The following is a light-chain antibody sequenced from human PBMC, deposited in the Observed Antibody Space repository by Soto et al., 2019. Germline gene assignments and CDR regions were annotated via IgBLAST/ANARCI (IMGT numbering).Light chain of an antibody. CDR3: EQCYSTPYT. V-gene: IGKV1-39*01. Sequence: DIQMTQSPSSLSASIGDGVTITCRASQTVESYLNWYQHKPGKAPQLLISGATTLRGGVPSRFSGSASGPDFTLTISSLQPEDVATYYCEQCYSTPYTFGQGTKL. J-gene: IGKJ2*01. CDR2: GAT. CDR1: QTVESY.